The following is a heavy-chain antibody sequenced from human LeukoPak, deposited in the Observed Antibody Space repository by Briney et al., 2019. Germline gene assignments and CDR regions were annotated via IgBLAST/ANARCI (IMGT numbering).Heavy chain of an antibody. CDR3: ARKFLGSRGYYFDY. D-gene: IGHD3-10*01. J-gene: IGHJ4*02. CDR2: ISVYNGHT. Sequence: ASVKVSCKASGYTFTSYGISWVRQAPGQGLEWMGWISVYNGHTNYAQNLQGRVTMTTDTSTSTAYMELRNVRSDDTAVYYCARKFLGSRGYYFDYWGQGTLVTVSS. CDR1: GYTFTSYG. V-gene: IGHV1-18*01.